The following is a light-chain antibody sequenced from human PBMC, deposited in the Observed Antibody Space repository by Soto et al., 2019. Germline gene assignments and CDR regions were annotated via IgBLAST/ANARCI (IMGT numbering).Light chain of an antibody. CDR1: QGIRND. Sequence: ALQMTQSPSSLSASVGDRVTITCRASQGIRNDLGWYQQKQGKAPRLLIYAASSLQSGFPSRFSGSGAGTDFTLTISSLQPEDFATFYCLQDYNFPWTFGQGTMVEIK. J-gene: IGKJ1*01. CDR3: LQDYNFPWT. CDR2: AAS. V-gene: IGKV1-6*01.